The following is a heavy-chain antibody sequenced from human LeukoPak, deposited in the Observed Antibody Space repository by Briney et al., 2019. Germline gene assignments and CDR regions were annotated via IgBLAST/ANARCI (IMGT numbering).Heavy chain of an antibody. CDR1: GYTFTSYG. V-gene: IGHV1-18*01. CDR3: ARVSGTTVAGTKVDY. Sequence: GASVKVSCKASGYTFTSYGISWVRQAPGQGLEWMGWISAYNGNTNYAQKLQGRVTMTTDTSTSTAYMELRSLRSDDTALYYCARVSGTTVAGTKVDYWGQGTLVTVSS. CDR2: ISAYNGNT. J-gene: IGHJ4*02. D-gene: IGHD6-19*01.